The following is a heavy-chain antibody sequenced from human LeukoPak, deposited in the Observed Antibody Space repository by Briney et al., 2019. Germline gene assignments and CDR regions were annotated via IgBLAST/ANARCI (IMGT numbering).Heavy chain of an antibody. Sequence: GTSLRLSCAASGFTFSSYALHWVRQAPGKGLEWVAVISPDGSNKYYADSVKGRFTISRDNSNNTLFLQMNSLRVEDTAVYYCARGRGSSAYTPGDYWGQGTLVTVSS. V-gene: IGHV3-30-3*01. CDR2: ISPDGSNK. CDR1: GFTFSSYA. D-gene: IGHD3-16*01. J-gene: IGHJ4*02. CDR3: ARGRGSSAYTPGDY.